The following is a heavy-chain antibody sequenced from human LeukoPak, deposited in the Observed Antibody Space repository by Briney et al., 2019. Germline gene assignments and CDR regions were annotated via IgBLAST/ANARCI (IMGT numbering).Heavy chain of an antibody. V-gene: IGHV6-1*01. Sequence: SQTLSLTCAISGDRVSSNSAAWNWIRQSPSRGLEWLGRTYYRSKWYSGYAESVKGRITINPDTSKNQFSLQLSSVTAADTAVYYCARHDYRHYRWFDPWGQGTLVTVSS. CDR3: ARHDYRHYRWFDP. D-gene: IGHD4-11*01. J-gene: IGHJ5*02. CDR2: TYYRSKWYS. CDR1: GDRVSSNSAA.